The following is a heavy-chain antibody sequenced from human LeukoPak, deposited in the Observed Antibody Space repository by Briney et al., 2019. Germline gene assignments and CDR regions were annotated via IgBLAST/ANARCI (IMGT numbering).Heavy chain of an antibody. J-gene: IGHJ4*02. CDR1: GFTFSSYA. Sequence: PGGSLRLSCAASGFTFSSYAMSWVRQAPGKGLEWVSTISGSDGSTYYADSVEGRFTISRDNSKNTLYLQMNSLRAEDTAVYYCANHLGSTAYYTLDNWGQGTLVTVSS. V-gene: IGHV3-23*01. CDR2: ISGSDGST. CDR3: ANHLGSTAYYTLDN. D-gene: IGHD3-22*01.